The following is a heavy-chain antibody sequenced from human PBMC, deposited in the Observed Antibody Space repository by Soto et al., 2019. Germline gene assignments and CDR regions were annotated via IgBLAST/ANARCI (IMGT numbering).Heavy chain of an antibody. V-gene: IGHV4-59*08. CDR2: IYYSGST. Sequence: SETLSLTCTVSGGSISSYYWSWIRQPPGKGLEWIGYIYYSGSTNYNPSLKSRVTISVDTSKNQFSLKLSSVTAADTAVYYCARQVRRGYSGYGNFDYWGQGTLVTVSS. D-gene: IGHD5-12*01. CDR1: GGSISSYY. CDR3: ARQVRRGYSGYGNFDY. J-gene: IGHJ4*02.